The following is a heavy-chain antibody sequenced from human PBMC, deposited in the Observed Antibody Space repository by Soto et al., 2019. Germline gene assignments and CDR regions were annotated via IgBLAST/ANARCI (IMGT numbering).Heavy chain of an antibody. D-gene: IGHD3-16*02. CDR1: GGSMSSYY. V-gene: IGHV4-59*01. CDR2: VSYSGST. Sequence: PSETLSLTCTVSGGSMSSYYWSWIRQPPGKGLEWIGYVSYSGSTNYNPSLKSRVTIPVDTSKNLFSLKLSSVTAADTAVYYCARSYTSPGWLDPCGQGTLVTVSS. J-gene: IGHJ5*02. CDR3: ARSYTSPGWLDP.